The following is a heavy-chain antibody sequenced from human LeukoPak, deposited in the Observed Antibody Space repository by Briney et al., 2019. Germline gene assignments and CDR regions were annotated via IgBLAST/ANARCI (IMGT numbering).Heavy chain of an antibody. CDR3: ARGGNYYDFWSGYRYYFDY. V-gene: IGHV4-59*08. Sequence: PSETLSLTCTVSGGSISSYYWSWIRQPPGKGLEWIGYTYYSGSTNYNPSLKSRVTISVDTSKNQFSLKLSSVTAADTAVYYCARGGNYYDFWSGYRYYFDYWGQGTLVTVSS. CDR2: TYYSGST. D-gene: IGHD3-3*01. CDR1: GGSISSYY. J-gene: IGHJ4*02.